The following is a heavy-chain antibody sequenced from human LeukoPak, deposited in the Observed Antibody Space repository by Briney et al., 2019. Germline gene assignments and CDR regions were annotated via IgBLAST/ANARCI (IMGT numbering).Heavy chain of an antibody. CDR3: ARADRLHGGPYLIGP. V-gene: IGHV1-2*02. CDR1: GYSFTDYY. CDR2: INPNSGGT. J-gene: IGHJ5*02. Sequence: ASVKVSCKTSGYSFTDYYMHWVRQAPGQGLEWMGWINPNSGGTSSAQKFQGRVTMTRDTSITTVYMEVSWLTSDDTAIYYCARADRLHGGPYLIGPWGQGTLATVSS. D-gene: IGHD2-21*01.